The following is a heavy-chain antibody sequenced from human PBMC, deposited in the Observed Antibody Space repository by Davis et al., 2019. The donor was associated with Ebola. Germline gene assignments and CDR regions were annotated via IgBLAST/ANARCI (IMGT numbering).Heavy chain of an antibody. J-gene: IGHJ6*02. CDR2: IYHSGST. CDR3: ATSRGPYYYYGMDV. Sequence: SETLSLTCAVSGGSISSSNWRSWAHQPPGKRLEWIGEIYHSGSTNYNPSLKSRVTISVDKSKNQFSLKLSSVTAADTAVYYCATSRGPYYYYGMDVWGQGTTVTVSS. CDR1: GGSISSSNW. V-gene: IGHV4-4*02.